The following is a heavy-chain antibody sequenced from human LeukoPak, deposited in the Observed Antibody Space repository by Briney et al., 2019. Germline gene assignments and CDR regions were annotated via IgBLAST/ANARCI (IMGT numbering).Heavy chain of an antibody. CDR3: AKGGKWDVTPFDY. CDR2: ISGGAGST. J-gene: IGHJ4*02. CDR1: GFTFSSYA. V-gene: IGHV3-23*01. D-gene: IGHD1-26*01. Sequence: GGSLRLSCAASGFTFSSYAMSWVRQAPGKGLEWVSAISGGAGSTYYADSVKGRFTISRDNSKNTLYLRMNSLRAEDTAVYYCAKGGKWDVTPFDYWGQGTLVTVSS.